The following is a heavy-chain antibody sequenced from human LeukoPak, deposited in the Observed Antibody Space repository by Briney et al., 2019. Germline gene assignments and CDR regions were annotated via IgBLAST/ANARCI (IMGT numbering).Heavy chain of an antibody. CDR3: ARVPYYDFWSGLDYYMDV. D-gene: IGHD3-3*01. J-gene: IGHJ6*03. V-gene: IGHV4-4*07. CDR2: IYTSGST. Sequence: PSETLSLTCTVSGGSISSYYWSWIRQPAGKGLEWIGRIYTSGSTNSNPSLKSRVTMSVDTSKNQFSLKLSSVTAADTAVYYCARVPYYDFWSGLDYYMDVWGKGTTVTVSS. CDR1: GGSISSYY.